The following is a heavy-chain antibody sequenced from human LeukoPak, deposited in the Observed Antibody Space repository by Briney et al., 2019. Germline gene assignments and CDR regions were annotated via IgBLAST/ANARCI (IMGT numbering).Heavy chain of an antibody. V-gene: IGHV1-18*01. CDR1: GYTFTSYG. J-gene: IGHJ6*02. Sequence: GASVKVCCKASGYTFTSYGISWVRQAPGQGLEWMGWISAYNGNTNYAQKLQGRVTMTTDTSTSTAYMELRSLRSDDTAVYYCARVELLWFGVHPDGMDVWGQGTTVTVSS. CDR2: ISAYNGNT. CDR3: ARVELLWFGVHPDGMDV. D-gene: IGHD3-10*01.